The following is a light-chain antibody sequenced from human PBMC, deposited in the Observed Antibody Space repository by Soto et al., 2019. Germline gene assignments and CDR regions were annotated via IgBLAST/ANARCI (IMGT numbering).Light chain of an antibody. CDR1: SSDVGSYNR. CDR2: EVN. Sequence: QSVLTQPPSVSGSPGQSVAISCTGTSSDVGSYNRVSWYQQSPGTAPKLMIYEVNNRPSGVPDRFSGSQSGNTASLTISGLQPEDEGDYYCTSYTTSSTYGFGPGTKVT. J-gene: IGLJ1*01. CDR3: TSYTTSSTYG. V-gene: IGLV2-18*02.